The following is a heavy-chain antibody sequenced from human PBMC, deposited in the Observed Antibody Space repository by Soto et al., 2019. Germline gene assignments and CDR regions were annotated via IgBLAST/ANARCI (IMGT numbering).Heavy chain of an antibody. CDR2: IKSKTDGGTT. V-gene: IGHV3-15*01. Sequence: GGSLRLSCAASGFTFSNAWMSWVRQAPGKGLEWVGRIKSKTDGGTTDYAAPVKGRFTISRDDSKNTLYLQMNSLKTEDTAVYYCTTAAYSSGRYFDYWGQGTLVTAPQ. CDR1: GFTFSNAW. J-gene: IGHJ4*02. CDR3: TTAAYSSGRYFDY. D-gene: IGHD6-19*01.